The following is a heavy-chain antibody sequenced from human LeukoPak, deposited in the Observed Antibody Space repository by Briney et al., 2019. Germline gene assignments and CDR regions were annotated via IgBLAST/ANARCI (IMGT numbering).Heavy chain of an antibody. V-gene: IGHV3-23*01. Sequence: GGSLRLSCAASGFTFSSYAMSWVRLAPGKGLEWVSAISGSGGSTYYADSVKGRFTISRDNSKNTLYLQMNSLRAEDTAVYYCAKSLAVAGLRGYWGQGTLVTVSS. CDR1: GFTFSSYA. CDR3: AKSLAVAGLRGY. J-gene: IGHJ4*02. D-gene: IGHD6-19*01. CDR2: ISGSGGST.